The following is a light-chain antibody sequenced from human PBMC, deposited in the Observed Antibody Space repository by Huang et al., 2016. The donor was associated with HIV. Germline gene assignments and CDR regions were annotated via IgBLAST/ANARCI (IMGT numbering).Light chain of an antibody. V-gene: IGKV1-9*01. CDR1: QDVSTF. CDR2: DAS. CDR3: QQLSAYPLS. Sequence: IELTQSPSSLSASVGDRVSIACRASQDVSTFLAWYQQKPGESPKVLIYDASTLQTGVPSRFRGVGSGTAFSLTITSLQPEDFATYYCQQLSAYPLSFGPGTTVDV. J-gene: IGKJ3*01.